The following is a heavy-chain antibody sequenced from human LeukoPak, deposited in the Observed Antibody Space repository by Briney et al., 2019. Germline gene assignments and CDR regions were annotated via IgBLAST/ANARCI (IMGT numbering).Heavy chain of an antibody. J-gene: IGHJ3*02. CDR2: ISNGGST. V-gene: IGHV4-59*01. CDR3: VRLQPNTGEWAFDI. D-gene: IGHD1-1*01. CDR1: GGSMSTYY. Sequence: SETLSLTCTVSGGSMSTYYWSSIRQPPGEGLEWIGYISNGGSTKYNPSLKSRVTISGDTSKNQLSLKLSSVTAADTAVYHCVRLQPNTGEWAFDIWGQGTMVSVSS.